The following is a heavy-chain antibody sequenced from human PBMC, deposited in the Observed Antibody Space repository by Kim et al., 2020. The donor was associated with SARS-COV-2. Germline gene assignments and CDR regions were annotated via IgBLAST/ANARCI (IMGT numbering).Heavy chain of an antibody. J-gene: IGHJ2*01. CDR3: ARGQVGYYDSSGYRRGYWYFDL. D-gene: IGHD3-22*01. CDR1: GGSFSGYY. CDR2: INHSGST. Sequence: SETLYLTCAVYGGSFSGYYWSWIRQPPGKGLEWIGEINHSGSTNYNPSLKSRVTISVDTSKNQFSLKLSSVTAADTAVYYCARGQVGYYDSSGYRRGYWYFDLWGRGTLVTVSS. V-gene: IGHV4-34*01.